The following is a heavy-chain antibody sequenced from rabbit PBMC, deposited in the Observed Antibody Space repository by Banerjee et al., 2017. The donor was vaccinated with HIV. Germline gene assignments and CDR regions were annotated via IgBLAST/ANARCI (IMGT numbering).Heavy chain of an antibody. D-gene: IGHD1-1*01. CDR1: GFDFSSYG. CDR2: IDPVFGST. J-gene: IGHJ4*01. V-gene: IGHV1S47*01. CDR3: VRGDMLVVVAPYYFNL. Sequence: QEQLVESGGGLVQPGGSLKLSCKASGFDFSSYGVSWVRQAPGKGLEWIGYIDPVFGSTYYASWVNGRFTISSHNAQNTLYLQLNSLTAADTATYFCVRGDMLVVVAPYYFNLWGPGTLVTVS.